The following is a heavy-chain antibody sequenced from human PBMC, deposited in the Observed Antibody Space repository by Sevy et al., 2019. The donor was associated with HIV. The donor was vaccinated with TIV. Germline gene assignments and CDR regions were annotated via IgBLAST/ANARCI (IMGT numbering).Heavy chain of an antibody. CDR1: GFTFNTYT. CDR2: IISSSNYI. D-gene: IGHD3-10*01. Sequence: GGSLRLSCSASGFTFNTYTMNWVRQAPGKGLEWVSSIISSSNYIYYADSLKGRFTISRDNARNSLYLQMSSLRAEDTAVYYCARPYGSGSWEAFDLWGQGTMVTVSS. J-gene: IGHJ3*01. V-gene: IGHV3-21*01. CDR3: ARPYGSGSWEAFDL.